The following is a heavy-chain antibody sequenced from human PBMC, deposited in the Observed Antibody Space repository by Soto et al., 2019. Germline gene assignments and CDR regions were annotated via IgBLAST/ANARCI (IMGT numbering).Heavy chain of an antibody. CDR3: AKGPTTLIVATMGLDY. CDR1: GFTFSSYA. D-gene: IGHD5-12*01. V-gene: IGHV3-23*01. Sequence: PGGSLRLSCAASGFTFSSYAMSWVRQAPGKGLEWVSAISGSGGSTYYADSVKGRFTISRDNSKNTLYLQMNSLRAEDTAVYYCAKGPTTLIVATMGLDYWGQGTLVTVSS. J-gene: IGHJ4*02. CDR2: ISGSGGST.